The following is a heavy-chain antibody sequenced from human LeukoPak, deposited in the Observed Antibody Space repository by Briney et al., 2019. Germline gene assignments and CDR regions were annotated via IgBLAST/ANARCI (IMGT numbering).Heavy chain of an antibody. CDR3: ARGPYSSSSYYYYMDV. V-gene: IGHV4-34*01. J-gene: IGHJ6*03. CDR2: INHSGST. CDR1: GGSFSGYY. D-gene: IGHD6-6*01. Sequence: SETLSLTCAVYGGSFSGYYWSWIRQPPGRGLEWIGEINHSGSTNYNSSLKSRVTISVDTSKNQFSLKLSSVTAADTAVYYCARGPYSSSSYYYYMDVWGKGTTVTVSS.